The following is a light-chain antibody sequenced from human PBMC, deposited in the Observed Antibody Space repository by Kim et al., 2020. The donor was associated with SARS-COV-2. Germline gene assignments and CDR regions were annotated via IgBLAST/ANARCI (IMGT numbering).Light chain of an antibody. CDR3: SSYTSSKTWV. CDR1: SSDIGRYNY. CDR2: DVT. J-gene: IGLJ3*02. Sequence: GQSINISCTGTSSDIGRYNYVSWYQQHPGKAPKLMLYDVTERPSGVSNRFSGSKSGNTASLTISGLQAEDEADYYCSSYTSSKTWVFGGGTQLTVL. V-gene: IGLV2-14*03.